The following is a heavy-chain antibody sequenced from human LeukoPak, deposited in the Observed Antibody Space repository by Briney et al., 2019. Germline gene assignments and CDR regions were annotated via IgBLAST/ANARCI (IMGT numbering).Heavy chain of an antibody. CDR1: GGSFSGYY. CDR2: INHSGST. J-gene: IGHJ4*02. V-gene: IGHV4-34*01. D-gene: IGHD6-19*01. Sequence: SETLSLTCAVYGGSFSGYYWSWIRQPPGKGLEWIGEINHSGSTNYNPSLKGRVTISVDTSKNQFSLKLSSVTAADTAVYYCARGRGAVAGTPDFDYWGQGTLVTVSS. CDR3: ARGRGAVAGTPDFDY.